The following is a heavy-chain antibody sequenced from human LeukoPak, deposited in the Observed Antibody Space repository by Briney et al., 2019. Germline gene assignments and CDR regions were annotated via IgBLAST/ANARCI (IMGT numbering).Heavy chain of an antibody. CDR1: GGSISSYY. D-gene: IGHD2-15*01. J-gene: IGHJ4*02. Sequence: PSETLSLTCTVSGGSISSYYWSWIRQPPGKGLEWIGYIYYSGSTNYNPSLKSRVTISVDTSKNQFSLKLSSVTAADTAVYYCARGDYPTVVAATPFDYWGQGTLVTVSS. CDR3: ARGDYPTVVAATPFDY. CDR2: IYYSGST. V-gene: IGHV4-59*12.